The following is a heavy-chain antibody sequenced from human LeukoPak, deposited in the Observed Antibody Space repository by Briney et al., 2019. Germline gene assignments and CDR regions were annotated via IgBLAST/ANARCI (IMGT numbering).Heavy chain of an antibody. J-gene: IGHJ4*02. V-gene: IGHV3-30*04. D-gene: IGHD5-18*01. CDR2: ISYDGSNK. Sequence: GGSLRLSCAASGFTFSSYAMHWVRQAPGKGLEWVAVISYDGSNKHYADSVKGRFTISRDNSKNTLYLQMNSLRAEDTAVYYCAKPQYSYGHYAFDYWGQGTLVTVSS. CDR3: AKPQYSYGHYAFDY. CDR1: GFTFSSYA.